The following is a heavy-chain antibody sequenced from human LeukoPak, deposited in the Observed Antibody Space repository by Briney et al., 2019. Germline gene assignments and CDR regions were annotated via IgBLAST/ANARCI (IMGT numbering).Heavy chain of an antibody. CDR2: ISYDGSNK. CDR1: GFTFSSYG. J-gene: IGHJ4*02. V-gene: IGHV3-30*03. D-gene: IGHD6-19*01. CDR3: ARNAWLPETAGIY. Sequence: PGGSLRLSCAASGFTFSSYGMHWVRQAPGKGLEWVAVISYDGSNKYYADSVKGRFTISRDNSRNTLYLQMNSLRAEDTAVYYCARNAWLPETAGIYWGQGTLVTVSP.